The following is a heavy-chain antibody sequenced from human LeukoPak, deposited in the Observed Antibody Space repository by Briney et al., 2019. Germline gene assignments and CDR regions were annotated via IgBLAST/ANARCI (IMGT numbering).Heavy chain of an antibody. J-gene: IGHJ4*02. D-gene: IGHD6-19*01. V-gene: IGHV3-64*01. CDR2: ISSNGDNT. CDR1: GLTFSTYV. CDR3: ARVAVAGTGRLDY. Sequence: PGGSLRLSCAASGLTFSTYVMQWVRQAPGRGLEYVSSISSNGDNTYYPNSVRGRFTISRDNSKNTLYLQMDSLRAEDMAVYYCARVAVAGTGRLDYWGQGTLVTVSS.